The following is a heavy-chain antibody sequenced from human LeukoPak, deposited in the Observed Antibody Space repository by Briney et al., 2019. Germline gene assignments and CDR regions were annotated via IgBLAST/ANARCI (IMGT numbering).Heavy chain of an antibody. CDR1: GYSFTSYW. D-gene: IGHD3-3*01. CDR3: ARLPPSSGYWGDYYFDY. Sequence: PGESLKISCKGSGYSFTSYWIGWVRQMPGKGLEWMGIIYPGDSDTRYSPSFQGQVTISADKSISTAYLQWSSLKASDTAMYYCARLPPSSGYWGDYYFDYWGQGTLVTVSS. CDR2: IYPGDSDT. V-gene: IGHV5-51*01. J-gene: IGHJ4*02.